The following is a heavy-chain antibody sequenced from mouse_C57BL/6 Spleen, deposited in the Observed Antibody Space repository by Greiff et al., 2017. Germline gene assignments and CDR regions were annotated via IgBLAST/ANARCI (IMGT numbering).Heavy chain of an antibody. Sequence: DVMLVESGGGLVKPGGSLKLSCAASGFTFSSYAMSWVRQTPEKRLEWVATISDGGSSIYYPDNVKGRFTISRDNAKNNLYLQISHLKSENTAMYYCARDSYAMDYWGQGTSVTVSS. J-gene: IGHJ4*01. V-gene: IGHV5-4*01. CDR3: ARDSYAMDY. CDR1: GFTFSSYA. CDR2: ISDGGSSI.